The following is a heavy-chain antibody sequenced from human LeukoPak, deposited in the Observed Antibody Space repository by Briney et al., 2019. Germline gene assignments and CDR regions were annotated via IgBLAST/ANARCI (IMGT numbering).Heavy chain of an antibody. J-gene: IGHJ6*01. D-gene: IGHD4-17*01. Sequence: GGSLRLSCAASGFTFSTYSMNWVRQAPGKGLEWVSSISSTSSYIYYADSVKGRFTISRDNAKNSLYLQMNSLRAEDTAVYYCARPTGIFYYGMDVCGQGTTVTVSS. CDR1: GFTFSTYS. CDR3: ARPTGIFYYGMDV. CDR2: ISSTSSYI. V-gene: IGHV3-21*06.